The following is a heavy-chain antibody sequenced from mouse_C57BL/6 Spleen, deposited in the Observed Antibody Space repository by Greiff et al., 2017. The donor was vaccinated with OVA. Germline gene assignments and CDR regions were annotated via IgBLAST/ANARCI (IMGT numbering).Heavy chain of an antibody. CDR2: IWPGGGT. Sequence: QVQLQQSGPGLVAPSQSLSITCTVSGFSLTSYAISWVRQPPGKGLEWLGVIWPGGGTNYNSALKSRLSISKDNSKSQVFLKMNSLQTDDTARYYCAREGYYGDFDVWGTGTTVTVSS. D-gene: IGHD1-2*01. CDR3: AREGYYGDFDV. J-gene: IGHJ1*03. CDR1: GFSLTSYA. V-gene: IGHV2-9-1*01.